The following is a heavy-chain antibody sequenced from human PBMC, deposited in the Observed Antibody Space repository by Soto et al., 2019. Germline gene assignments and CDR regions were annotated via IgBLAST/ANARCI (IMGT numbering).Heavy chain of an antibody. V-gene: IGHV3-23*01. Sequence: GGSLRLSCAASGLTFSSYAMSWFRQAPGKGLEWVSAMSGSGGSTYYAHSAKGRFPISRDNPKNTLYLQMNSMRAEDTAVYYCAKDGNPIPYLTGYYRLGWFDPWGQGTLVTVSS. CDR1: GLTFSSYA. CDR3: AKDGNPIPYLTGYYRLGWFDP. D-gene: IGHD3-9*01. J-gene: IGHJ5*02. CDR2: MSGSGGST.